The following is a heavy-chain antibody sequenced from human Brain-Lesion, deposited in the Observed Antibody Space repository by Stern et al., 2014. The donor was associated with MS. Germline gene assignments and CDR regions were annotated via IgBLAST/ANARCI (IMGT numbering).Heavy chain of an antibody. CDR2: IIYSGSS. CDR1: GGSITRGGDY. J-gene: IGHJ4*02. Sequence: QVQLQESGPGLVKPSQTLSLTCTVSGGSITRGGDYWSWVRQRPGKGLGWVGYIIYSGSSYYNPSLKSRVTISVDTSKNQFSLRLTSVTAADTAVYYCARFSLFGEYYFDSWGQGTLVTVSS. CDR3: ARFSLFGEYYFDS. D-gene: IGHD3-10*01. V-gene: IGHV4-31*02.